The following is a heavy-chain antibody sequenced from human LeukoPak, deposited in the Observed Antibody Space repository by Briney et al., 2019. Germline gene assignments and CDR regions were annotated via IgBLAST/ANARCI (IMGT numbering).Heavy chain of an antibody. CDR3: ATTITMVRGVRPYYYYYGMDV. D-gene: IGHD3-10*01. J-gene: IGHJ6*02. Sequence: GGSLRLSCAASGFTFSSYSINWVRQAPGKGLEWVANIKQDGSEKYYVDSVKGRFTISRDNAKNSLYLQMNSLRAEDTAVYYCATTITMVRGVRPYYYYYGMDVWGQGTTVTVSS. CDR2: IKQDGSEK. CDR1: GFTFSSYS. V-gene: IGHV3-7*01.